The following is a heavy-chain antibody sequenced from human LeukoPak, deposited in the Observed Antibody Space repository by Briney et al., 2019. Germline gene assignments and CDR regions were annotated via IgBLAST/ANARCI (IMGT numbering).Heavy chain of an antibody. D-gene: IGHD6-19*01. CDR1: GFTFRRYW. Sequence: GGSLRLSCAASGFTFRRYWMSWARQASGKGLEWVANIKQDGSEKYYVDSVKGRFTISRDNAKNSLYLQMNSLRAEDTDVYYCARVKGSGWYEVDYWGQGTLVTVSS. J-gene: IGHJ4*02. CDR2: IKQDGSEK. V-gene: IGHV3-7*02. CDR3: ARVKGSGWYEVDY.